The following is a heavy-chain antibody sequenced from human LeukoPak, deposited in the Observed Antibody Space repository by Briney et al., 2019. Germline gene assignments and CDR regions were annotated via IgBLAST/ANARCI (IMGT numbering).Heavy chain of an antibody. D-gene: IGHD2-15*01. CDR3: ARLSKYCSGGSCYPTVPSDY. V-gene: IGHV4-39*01. Sequence: PSETLSLTCTVSGGSISSSSYYWGWIRQPPGKGLEWIGSIYYSGSTYYNPSLKSRVTISVDTSKNQFSLKLSSVTAADTAVYYCARLSKYCSGGSCYPTVPSDYWGQGTLVTVSS. J-gene: IGHJ4*02. CDR2: IYYSGST. CDR1: GGSISSSSYY.